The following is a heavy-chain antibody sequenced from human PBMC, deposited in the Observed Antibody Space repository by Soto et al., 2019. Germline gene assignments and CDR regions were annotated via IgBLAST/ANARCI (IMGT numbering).Heavy chain of an antibody. Sequence: GGSLRLSCAAAGFTFNIYAMSWVRQAPGKGLEWLSSISDSGGSTFYADSVKGRFTISRDNSKNTLYLQMSSLRADDTAIYYCVKRPGRSPHYHFDSWGQGTLVTVSS. D-gene: IGHD3-10*01. J-gene: IGHJ4*02. CDR2: ISDSGGST. V-gene: IGHV3-23*01. CDR1: GFTFNIYA. CDR3: VKRPGRSPHYHFDS.